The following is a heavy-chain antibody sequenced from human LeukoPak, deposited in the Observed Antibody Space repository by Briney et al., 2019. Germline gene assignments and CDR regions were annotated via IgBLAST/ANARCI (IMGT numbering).Heavy chain of an antibody. CDR3: ARVREAAATFDY. D-gene: IGHD6-13*01. Sequence: SETLSLTCTVSGGSISSSSYYWGWIRQPPGKGLEWIGYIYYSGSTYYNPSLKSRVTISVDTSKNQFSLKLSSVTAADTAVYYCARVREAAATFDYWGQGTLVTVSS. J-gene: IGHJ4*02. CDR1: GGSISSSSYY. CDR2: IYYSGST. V-gene: IGHV4-30-4*08.